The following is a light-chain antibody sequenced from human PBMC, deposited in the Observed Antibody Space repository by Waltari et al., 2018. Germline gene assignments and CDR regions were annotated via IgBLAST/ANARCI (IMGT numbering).Light chain of an antibody. CDR2: GAS. V-gene: IGKV3-15*01. J-gene: IGKJ4*01. CDR1: RGVHDN. CDR3: QQYNRWPPLT. Sequence: ELVMTQSPVSLSVYPGERVTLSCSASRGVHDNLAWYQQKPGQAPRLLISGASTRATGVPARFRGSGSGTDFTLTITSLQSEDSALYYCQQYNRWPPLTFGGGTKVEIK.